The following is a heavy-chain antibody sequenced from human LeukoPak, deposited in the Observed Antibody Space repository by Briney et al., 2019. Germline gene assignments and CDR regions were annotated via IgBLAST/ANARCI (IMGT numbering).Heavy chain of an antibody. D-gene: IGHD4-17*01. Sequence: GRSLRLSCAASGFTFSSYGMHWVRQAPGKGLEWVAVIWYDGSNKYYADSVKGRFTISRDNSKNTLYLQMNSLRAEDTAVYYCARGARYGEDNNWFDPWGEGTLVTVSS. V-gene: IGHV3-33*01. CDR3: ARGARYGEDNNWFDP. CDR1: GFTFSSYG. J-gene: IGHJ5*02. CDR2: IWYDGSNK.